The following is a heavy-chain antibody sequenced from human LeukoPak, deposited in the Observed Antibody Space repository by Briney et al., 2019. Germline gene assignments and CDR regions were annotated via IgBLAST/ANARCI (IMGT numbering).Heavy chain of an antibody. CDR1: GFSFSSYW. J-gene: IGHJ4*02. V-gene: IGHV3-21*01. CDR2: ISSSSSYI. Sequence: PGGSLRLSCAASGFSFSSYWMHWARQAPGKGLEWVSSISSSSSYIYYADSVKGRFTISRDNARNSLFLQMNSLRAEDTAVYYCARDVQVATIYPLDYWGQGTLVTVSS. CDR3: ARDVQVATIYPLDY. D-gene: IGHD5-12*01.